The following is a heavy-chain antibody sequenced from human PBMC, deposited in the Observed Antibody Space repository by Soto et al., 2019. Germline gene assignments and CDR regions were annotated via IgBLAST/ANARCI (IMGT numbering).Heavy chain of an antibody. J-gene: IGHJ6*02. D-gene: IGHD2-2*01. CDR2: ISYDGSNK. CDR3: ARDSVVPAAIPYYYYYGMDV. V-gene: IGHV3-30-3*01. Sequence: GSLRLSCAASGFSLSSYAMLWVRQAPGKGLEWVAVISYDGSNKYYADSVKGRFTISRDNSKNTLYLQMNSLRAEETAVYYCARDSVVPAAIPYYYYYGMDVWGQGTTVTVSS. CDR1: GFSLSSYA.